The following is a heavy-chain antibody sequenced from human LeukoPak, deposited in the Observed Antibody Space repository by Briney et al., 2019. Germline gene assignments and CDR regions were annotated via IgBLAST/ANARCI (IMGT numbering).Heavy chain of an antibody. CDR3: VKDQNYYGWFDP. Sequence: GGSLRLSCSASGFTFSTYAMHWVRQAPGKGLEYVSAISSNGGSTYYADSVKGRFTISRDSSKNTLYLQMSSLRAEDTAVYYCVKDQNYYGWFDPWGQGTLVTVSS. J-gene: IGHJ5*02. V-gene: IGHV3-64D*06. CDR2: ISSNGGST. CDR1: GFTFSTYA. D-gene: IGHD3-10*01.